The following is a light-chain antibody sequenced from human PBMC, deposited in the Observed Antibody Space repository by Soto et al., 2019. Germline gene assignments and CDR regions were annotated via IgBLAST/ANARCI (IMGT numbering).Light chain of an antibody. CDR3: QQYDNWPLT. J-gene: IGKJ4*01. Sequence: EVVMTQSPATLSVSPGEGATLYCRASQSIRRNLAWYQKKPGQSHRLLIYGASTRATAVPARFSGSGSGTEFTLTISSLQSEDVAVYYCQQYDNWPLTFGGGTQVEIK. V-gene: IGKV3-15*01. CDR2: GAS. CDR1: QSIRRN.